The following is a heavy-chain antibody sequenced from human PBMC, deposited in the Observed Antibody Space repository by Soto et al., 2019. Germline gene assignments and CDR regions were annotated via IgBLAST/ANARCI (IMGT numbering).Heavy chain of an antibody. V-gene: IGHV4-59*01. J-gene: IGHJ6*03. D-gene: IGHD5-12*01. Sequence: QVQLQESGPGLVKPSETLSLTCTVSGGSINSYYWSWIRQPPGKGLEWIGYIYYSGSTNYNPSLNCRHTIPVGTTKNQFSLKLSSVTAADTAGYYCAGDHRWLRRPPYYYYMDVWGKGTTVTVSS. CDR3: AGDHRWLRRPPYYYYMDV. CDR2: IYYSGST. CDR1: GGSINSYY.